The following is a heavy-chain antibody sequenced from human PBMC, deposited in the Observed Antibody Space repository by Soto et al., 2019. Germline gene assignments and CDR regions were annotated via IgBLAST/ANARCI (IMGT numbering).Heavy chain of an antibody. D-gene: IGHD3-22*01. V-gene: IGHV4-31*03. CDR1: GGSISSAGYY. J-gene: IGHJ4*02. Sequence: SETLSLTCTVSGGSISSAGYYWSWIRQHPGKGLEWIGSVYNSGSTYYIPSLKSRVTISVDTSKNQFSLKLSSVTAADTAVYYCARGDYYDSSDYYHFDYWGQGTLVTVSS. CDR2: VYNSGST. CDR3: ARGDYYDSSDYYHFDY.